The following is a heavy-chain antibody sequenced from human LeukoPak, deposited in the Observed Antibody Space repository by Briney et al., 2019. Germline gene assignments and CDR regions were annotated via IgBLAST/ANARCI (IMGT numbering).Heavy chain of an antibody. CDR3: ARRVTGRGTYYFDY. D-gene: IGHD3-16*01. CDR1: GGSFSRHY. CDR2: INHSGST. J-gene: IGHJ4*02. Sequence: SETLSLTCTVYGGSFSRHYWRWIRQPPGKGLEWIGEINHSGSTNYNPSLKSRVTISLDTSKNQFSLKLNSVTAADTAVYYCARRVTGRGTYYFDYWGQGTLVTVSS. V-gene: IGHV4-34*01.